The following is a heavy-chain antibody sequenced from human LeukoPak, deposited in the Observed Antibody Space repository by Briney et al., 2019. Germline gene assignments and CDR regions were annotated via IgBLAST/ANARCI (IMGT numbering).Heavy chain of an antibody. Sequence: SETLSPTCTVSGGPISSSGYYWSWIRQHPGKGLEWIGYIYYSGSTYYNPSLKSRLTISLDTSRNQFSLKLSSVTGADTAVYYCARGLISGYHPFDIWGQGTMVTVSS. CDR3: ARGLISGYHPFDI. CDR2: IYYSGST. V-gene: IGHV4-31*03. CDR1: GGPISSSGYY. D-gene: IGHD3-22*01. J-gene: IGHJ3*02.